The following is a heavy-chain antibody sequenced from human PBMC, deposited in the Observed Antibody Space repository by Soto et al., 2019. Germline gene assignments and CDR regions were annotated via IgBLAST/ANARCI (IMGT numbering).Heavy chain of an antibody. J-gene: IGHJ4*02. CDR3: AKDAGSVCSGGSCYFQALDS. Sequence: GGSLRLSCAASGFTFSNYAMSWVRQAPGKGLEWVSGISVSGGSTYYADSVKGRFTISRDNSKNTLYVQMNSLRVDDTAVYYCAKDAGSVCSGGSCYFQALDSWGQGTLVTVSS. CDR1: GFTFSNYA. D-gene: IGHD2-15*01. V-gene: IGHV3-23*01. CDR2: ISVSGGST.